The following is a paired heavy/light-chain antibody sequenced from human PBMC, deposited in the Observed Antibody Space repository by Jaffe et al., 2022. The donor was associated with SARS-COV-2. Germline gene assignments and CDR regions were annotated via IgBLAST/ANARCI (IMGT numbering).Heavy chain of an antibody. CDR2: IYPGDADT. CDR1: GYRFEGNW. CDR3: ARGTKANTGAFYI. V-gene: IGHV5-51*01. J-gene: IGHJ3*02. D-gene: IGHD2-8*01. Sequence: EVQLVQSGAEVKKPGESLKISCKGSGYRFEGNWIAWVRQVPGKGLEWMGIIYPGDADTRYSPSFQGRVTISTDNSISTAHLQWSSLKASDTAIYYCARGTKANTGAFYIWGQGTKVTVSS.
Light chain of an antibody. V-gene: IGLV1-40*01. CDR3: QSYDTGLSASV. CDR1: SSNVGAGYT. Sequence: QSVLTQPPSVSGAPGQRVSISCTGSSSNVGAGYTVHWYQQLPGTAPKVLIYDDTNRPSGVPDRFSGFKSGSSASLAITGLQAEDEADYYCQSYDTGLSASVFGGGTKLTVL. J-gene: IGLJ3*02. CDR2: DDT.